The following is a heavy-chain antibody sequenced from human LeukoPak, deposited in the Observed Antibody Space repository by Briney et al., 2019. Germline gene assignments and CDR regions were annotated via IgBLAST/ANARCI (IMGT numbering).Heavy chain of an antibody. D-gene: IGHD6-19*01. CDR1: GFTFGDYA. CDR2: IRSKAYGGTT. Sequence: GRSLRLSCTASGFTFGDYAMSWVRQAPGKGLEWVGFIRSKAYGGTTEYAASVKGRFTISRDDSKSIACLQMNSLKTEDTAVYYCTRDSLDRIAVAGTLDYWGQGTLVTVSS. J-gene: IGHJ4*02. V-gene: IGHV3-49*04. CDR3: TRDSLDRIAVAGTLDY.